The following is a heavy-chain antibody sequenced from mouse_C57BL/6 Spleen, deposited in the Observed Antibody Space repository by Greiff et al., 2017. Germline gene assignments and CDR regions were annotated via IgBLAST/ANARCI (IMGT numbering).Heavy chain of an antibody. CDR3: ASHYGSSHWYFDV. CDR1: GYTFTSYW. V-gene: IGHV1-55*01. Sequence: VQLQQPGAELVKPGASVKMSCKASGYTFTSYWITWVKQRPGQGLEWIGDIYPGSGSTNYNEKFKSKATLTVDTSSSTAYMQLSSLTSEDSAVYYCASHYGSSHWYFDVWGTGTTVTVSS. CDR2: IYPGSGST. D-gene: IGHD1-1*01. J-gene: IGHJ1*03.